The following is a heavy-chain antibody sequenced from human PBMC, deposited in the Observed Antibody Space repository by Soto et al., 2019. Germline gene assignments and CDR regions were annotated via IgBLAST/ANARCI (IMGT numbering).Heavy chain of an antibody. CDR3: ARTKYSSGWYGSSNWFDP. V-gene: IGHV4-59*08. CDR2: IYYSGST. Sequence: SETLSLTCTVSGGSISSYYWSWIRQPPGKRLEWIGYIYYSGSTNYNPSLKSRVTISVDTSKNQFSLKLSSVTAADTAVYYCARTKYSSGWYGSSNWFDPWGQGTLVTVSS. J-gene: IGHJ5*02. D-gene: IGHD6-19*01. CDR1: GGSISSYY.